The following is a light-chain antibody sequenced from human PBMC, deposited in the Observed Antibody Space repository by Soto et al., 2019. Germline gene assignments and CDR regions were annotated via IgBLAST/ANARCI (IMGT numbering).Light chain of an antibody. V-gene: IGKV2-28*01. Sequence: DIVMTQSPLSLPVTPGEPASISCRSSQSLLHSNGYNYLDWYLQKPGQSPQLLIYLGSNRAAGVPDRFSGSGSGTDFTLKNSRVEAEDVRVYYCMQALQTPRTFGQGTKVEIK. CDR1: QSLLHSNGYNY. CDR2: LGS. J-gene: IGKJ1*01. CDR3: MQALQTPRT.